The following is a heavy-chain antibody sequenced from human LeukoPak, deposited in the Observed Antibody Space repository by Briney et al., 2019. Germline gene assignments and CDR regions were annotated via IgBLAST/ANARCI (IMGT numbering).Heavy chain of an antibody. CDR1: GGPISSGGYS. CDR3: ARALYSSGWLLYGMDV. J-gene: IGHJ6*04. D-gene: IGHD6-19*01. V-gene: IGHV4-30-2*01. Sequence: SETLSLTCAVSGGPISSGGYSWSWIRQPPGKGLEWIGYIYHSGSTYYNPSLKSRVTISVDRSKNQFSLKLSSVTAADTAVYYCARALYSSGWLLYGMDVWGKGTTVTVSS. CDR2: IYHSGST.